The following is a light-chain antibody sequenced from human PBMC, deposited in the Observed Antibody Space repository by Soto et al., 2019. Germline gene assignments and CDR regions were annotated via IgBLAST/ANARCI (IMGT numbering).Light chain of an antibody. Sequence: EIVLTQSPATLSLSPGERATLSCRASQSVSSYLAWYQQKPGQAPRLLIYDASTRATGIPDRFSGSGSGAEFTLTISSLQSEDFAVYYCQQYHMWPLTFGGGTKVDIK. CDR2: DAS. V-gene: IGKV3-15*01. J-gene: IGKJ4*01. CDR1: QSVSSY. CDR3: QQYHMWPLT.